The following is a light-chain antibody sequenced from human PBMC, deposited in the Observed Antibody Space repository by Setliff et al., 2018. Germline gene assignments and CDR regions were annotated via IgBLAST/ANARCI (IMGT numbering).Light chain of an antibody. Sequence: QSVLTQPPSASGSPGQSVTISCTRTSSDVGGINHVSWYQQHPGKAPRLMIFEVSKRPSGVPDRFSGSKSSNTASLTVSGLQAEDEADYYCSSYAGNYIYVFGTGTKVT. J-gene: IGLJ1*01. V-gene: IGLV2-8*01. CDR2: EVS. CDR3: SSYAGNYIYV. CDR1: SSDVGGINH.